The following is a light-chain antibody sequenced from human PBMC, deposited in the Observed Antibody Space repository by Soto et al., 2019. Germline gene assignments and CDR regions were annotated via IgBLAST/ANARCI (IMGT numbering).Light chain of an antibody. CDR3: QQSFSTLWT. CDR2: AAS. V-gene: IGKV1-39*01. CDR1: QNINNY. J-gene: IGKJ1*01. Sequence: DIQGTQSPSSLSASVGDRVTITCRASQNINNYVNWYQQKPGKAPKLLIYAASSLQSGVPSRFSGSGSGTDFTLTISSLQPEDFATYDCQQSFSTLWTFGQGTKVEIK.